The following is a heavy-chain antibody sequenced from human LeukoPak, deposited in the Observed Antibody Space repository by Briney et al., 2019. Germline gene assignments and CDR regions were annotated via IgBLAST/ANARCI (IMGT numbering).Heavy chain of an antibody. CDR2: ISSRSSYI. D-gene: IGHD6-19*01. Sequence: GGSLRLSCAGSGFTFSRYNMNWSRQAPGKGLERVSSISSRSSYIFYADSVKGRFTISRDNAKNSLYLQMNSLGAEDTAVYYCARDAQWLVPEGYYYYMDVRGKGTTVTVSS. CDR1: GFTFSRYN. V-gene: IGHV3-21*01. CDR3: ARDAQWLVPEGYYYYMDV. J-gene: IGHJ6*03.